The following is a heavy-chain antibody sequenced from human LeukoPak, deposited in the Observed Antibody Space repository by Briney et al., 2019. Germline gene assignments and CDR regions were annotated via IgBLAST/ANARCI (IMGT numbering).Heavy chain of an antibody. J-gene: IGHJ4*02. CDR2: ISAYNGNT. CDR1: GYTFTSYG. CDR3: ARGPDDPIAAAGTGYFDY. V-gene: IGHV1-18*01. D-gene: IGHD6-13*01. Sequence: ASVKVSCKASGYTFTSYGISWVRQAPGQGLEWMGWISAYNGNTNYAQKLQGRVTMTTDTSTSTAYMELRSLRSDDTAVYYCARGPDDPIAAAGTGYFDYWGQGTLVTVSS.